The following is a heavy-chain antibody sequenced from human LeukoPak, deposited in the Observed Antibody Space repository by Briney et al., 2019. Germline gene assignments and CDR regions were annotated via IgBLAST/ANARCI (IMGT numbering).Heavy chain of an antibody. CDR1: GFTFSSYS. CDR3: ASSPIVGAPL. Sequence: GGSLRLSCAASGFTFSSYSMNWVRQAPGKGLEWVSYISSSSSTIYYADSVKGRFTISRDNAKNSLHLRMNSLRAEDTAVYYCASSPIVGAPLWGQGTLVTVSS. V-gene: IGHV3-48*01. CDR2: ISSSSSTI. J-gene: IGHJ4*02. D-gene: IGHD1-26*01.